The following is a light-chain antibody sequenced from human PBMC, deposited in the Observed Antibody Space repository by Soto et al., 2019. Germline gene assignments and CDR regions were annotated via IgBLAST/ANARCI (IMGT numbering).Light chain of an antibody. J-gene: IGKJ4*01. Sequence: ENVLTQSPGTLSLSPGERATLSCRASRSVSSSYLAWYQQKPGQAPRLLIYGASTRATGIPARFSGSGSGTEFTLTISSLQSEDFAVYYCQQYNNWPPLTFGGGTKVDIK. CDR1: RSVSSSY. CDR2: GAS. V-gene: IGKV3-15*01. CDR3: QQYNNWPPLT.